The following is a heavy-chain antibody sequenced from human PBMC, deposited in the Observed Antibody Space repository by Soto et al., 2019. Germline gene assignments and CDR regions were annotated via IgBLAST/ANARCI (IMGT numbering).Heavy chain of an antibody. V-gene: IGHV1-18*01. CDR1: GYTFTRYG. J-gene: IGHJ5*02. D-gene: IGHD6-19*01. CDR2: ISAYNGNT. Sequence: ASVKVSCKASGYTFTRYGISWVRQAPGQGLEWMGWISAYNGNTNYAQKLQGRVTMTTDTSTSTAYMELRSLRSDDTAVYYCARDMYSSGWYWFDPWGQGTLVTVSS. CDR3: ARDMYSSGWYWFDP.